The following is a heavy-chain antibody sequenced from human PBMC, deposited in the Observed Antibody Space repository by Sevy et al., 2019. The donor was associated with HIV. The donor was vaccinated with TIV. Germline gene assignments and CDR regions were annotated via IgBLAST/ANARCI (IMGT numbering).Heavy chain of an antibody. CDR1: GFTFSSYG. V-gene: IGHV3-23*01. Sequence: GGSLRLSCAASGFTFSSYGMSWVRQAPGKGLEWVSGIGGSGESTYYAASVKGRFTISRDNSKNTLYLQMNSLRADDTAVYYCASGSSFVGVGYFYYMDVWCKGTTVTVSS. J-gene: IGHJ6*03. CDR3: ASGSSFVGVGYFYYMDV. D-gene: IGHD2-21*01. CDR2: IGGSGEST.